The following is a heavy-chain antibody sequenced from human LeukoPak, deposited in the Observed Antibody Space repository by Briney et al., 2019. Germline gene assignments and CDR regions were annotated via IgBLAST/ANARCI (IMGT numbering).Heavy chain of an antibody. CDR2: IYSGGST. V-gene: IGHV3-53*01. J-gene: IGHJ3*02. Sequence: GGSLRLSCAASGFTVSSNYMSWVRQAPGKGLEWVSVIYSGGSTYYADSVKGRFTISRDNSKNTLYLQMNSLRAEDTAVYYCAKITNYDFWSGYYTRDAFDIWGQGTMVTVSS. CDR1: GFTVSSNY. D-gene: IGHD3-3*01. CDR3: AKITNYDFWSGYYTRDAFDI.